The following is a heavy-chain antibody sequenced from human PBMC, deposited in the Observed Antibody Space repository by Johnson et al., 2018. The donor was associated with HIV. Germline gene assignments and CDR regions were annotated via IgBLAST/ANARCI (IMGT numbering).Heavy chain of an antibody. V-gene: IGHV3-30-3*01. CDR1: GFTFSSYA. Sequence: QVQLVESGGGVVQPGRSLRLSCAASGFTFSSYAMHWVRQAPGKGLEWVAVISYDGSNKYYADSVKGRFTISRDNSKNTLYLQMNSLRAEDTAGYYCARGVDGAFDIWGQGRMVTVSS. J-gene: IGHJ3*02. D-gene: IGHD3-10*01. CDR3: ARGVDGAFDI. CDR2: ISYDGSNK.